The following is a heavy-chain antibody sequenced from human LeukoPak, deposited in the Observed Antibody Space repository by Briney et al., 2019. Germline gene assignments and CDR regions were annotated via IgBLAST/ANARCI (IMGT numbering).Heavy chain of an antibody. D-gene: IGHD5-18*01. Sequence: SETLSLTCAVYGGSFSGYYWSWIRQPPGKGLEWIGEINHSGSTNYNPSLKSRVTISVDTSKNQFSLKLSSVTAADTPVYYCARALGYSYGYYYYYMDVWGKGTTVTVPS. CDR1: GGSFSGYY. V-gene: IGHV4-34*01. CDR2: INHSGST. J-gene: IGHJ6*03. CDR3: ARALGYSYGYYYYYMDV.